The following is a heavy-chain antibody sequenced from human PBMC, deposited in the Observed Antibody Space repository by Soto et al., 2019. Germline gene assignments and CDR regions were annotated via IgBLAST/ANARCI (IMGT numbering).Heavy chain of an antibody. Sequence: QVQLVESGGGVVQPGRSLRLSCAASGFTFSSYAMHWVRQAPGKGLEWVAVISYDGSNKYYADSVKGRFTISRDNSKNTLYLQMNSLRAEDTAVYYCARQTSRGIAAADTQNYYYYGMDVWGQGTTVTVSS. D-gene: IGHD6-13*01. CDR2: ISYDGSNK. J-gene: IGHJ6*02. V-gene: IGHV3-30-3*01. CDR1: GFTFSSYA. CDR3: ARQTSRGIAAADTQNYYYYGMDV.